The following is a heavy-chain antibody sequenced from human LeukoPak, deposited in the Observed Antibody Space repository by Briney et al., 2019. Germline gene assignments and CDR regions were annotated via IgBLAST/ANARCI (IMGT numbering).Heavy chain of an antibody. CDR2: ISGSGGST. J-gene: IGHJ4*02. Sequence: GSLRLSCAASGFTFSSYALSWVRQAPGEGLEWVSAISGSGGSTYYADSVKGRFTISRDNSKNTLYLQMNSLRAEDTAVYYCAKDHRYYDSSGYYSYWGQGTLVTVSS. V-gene: IGHV3-23*01. CDR3: AKDHRYYDSSGYYSY. CDR1: GFTFSSYA. D-gene: IGHD3-22*01.